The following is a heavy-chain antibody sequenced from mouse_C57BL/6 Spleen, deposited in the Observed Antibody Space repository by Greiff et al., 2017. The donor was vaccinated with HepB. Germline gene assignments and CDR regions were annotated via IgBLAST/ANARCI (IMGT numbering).Heavy chain of an antibody. CDR2: IYPGSGST. Sequence: VQLQQPGAELVKPGASVKMSCKASGYTFTSYWITWVKQRPGQGLEWIGDIYPGSGSTNYNEKFKSKATLTVDTSSSTAYMQLSSLTSEDAAVYYGARRDYGDDWGQGTTLTVAS. D-gene: IGHD1-1*02. V-gene: IGHV1-55*01. J-gene: IGHJ2*01. CDR3: ARRDYGDD. CDR1: GYTFTSYW.